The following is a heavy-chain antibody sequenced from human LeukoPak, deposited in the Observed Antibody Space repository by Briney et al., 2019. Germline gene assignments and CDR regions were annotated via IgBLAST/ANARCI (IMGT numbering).Heavy chain of an antibody. CDR3: ARLAGGLQDY. CDR2: IYYSGST. Sequence: SETLSLTCTVSGGSISSYYWSWIRQPRGKGLEWIGYIYYSGSTNYNPSLKSRVTISVDTSKNQFSLKLSSVTAADTAVYYCARLAGGLQDYWGQGTLVTVSS. CDR1: GGSISSYY. J-gene: IGHJ4*02. V-gene: IGHV4-59*08. D-gene: IGHD5-24*01.